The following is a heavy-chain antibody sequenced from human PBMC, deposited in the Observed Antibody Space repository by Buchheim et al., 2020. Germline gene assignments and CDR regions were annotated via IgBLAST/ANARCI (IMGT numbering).Heavy chain of an antibody. Sequence: EVQLVESGGGLVRPGGSLRLSCAASGFTFRSYWMHWVRQAPGKGLVWVSRINSDVSSTTYADSVKGRFTISRDNAKNTLFLQMNSLRAEDTAVYYCARELRSGSYLIYGMDVWGQGTT. J-gene: IGHJ6*02. CDR3: ARELRSGSYLIYGMDV. CDR1: GFTFRSYW. CDR2: INSDVSST. D-gene: IGHD1-26*01. V-gene: IGHV3-74*03.